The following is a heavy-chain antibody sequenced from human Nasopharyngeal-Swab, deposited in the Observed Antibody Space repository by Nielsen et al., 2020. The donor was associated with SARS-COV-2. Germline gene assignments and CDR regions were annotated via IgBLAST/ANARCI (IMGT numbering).Heavy chain of an antibody. CDR1: GFTFSDYY. Sequence: GESPKISCAASGFTFSDYYMSWIRQAPGKGLEWVSYISSSSSYTNYADSVKGRFTISRDNAKNSLYLQMNSLRAEDTAVYYCARGSNRNVVVVAATPVYFDYWGQGTLVTVSS. CDR2: ISSSSSYT. CDR3: ARGSNRNVVVVAATPVYFDY. D-gene: IGHD2-15*01. J-gene: IGHJ4*02. V-gene: IGHV3-11*05.